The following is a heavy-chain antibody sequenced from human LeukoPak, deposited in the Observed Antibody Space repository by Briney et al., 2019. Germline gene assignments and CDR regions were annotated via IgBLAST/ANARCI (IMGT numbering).Heavy chain of an antibody. CDR2: ISAYNGDT. D-gene: IGHD3-22*01. CDR1: GYTFNNYI. J-gene: IGHJ4*02. V-gene: IGHV1-18*01. CDR3: ARVITYDSSSHYHSDY. Sequence: GASVKVSCKASGYTFNNYIIDWVRQAPGQGLEWMGWISAYNGDTKYAQKFQGRVTLTTDTSTSTVYMELRSLISDDTAVYYCARVITYDSSSHYHSDYWGQGTLVTVSS.